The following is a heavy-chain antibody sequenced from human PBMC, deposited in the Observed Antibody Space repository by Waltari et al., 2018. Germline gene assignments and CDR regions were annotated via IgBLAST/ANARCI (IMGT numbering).Heavy chain of an antibody. J-gene: IGHJ4*02. CDR3: ARTCISAACYMIY. D-gene: IGHD2-2*02. CDR2: SNTQNGST. Sequence: QVQLVQSGGEMKEPGASVKVSCKASGYTFPRRGINWVRQAPGQGLEWMGWSNTQNGSTNYAQNLQGRVTMTADTSTTTAYMELRSLKSDDTAIYYCARTCISAACYMIYWGQGTLVTVSA. V-gene: IGHV1-18*01. CDR1: GYTFPRRG.